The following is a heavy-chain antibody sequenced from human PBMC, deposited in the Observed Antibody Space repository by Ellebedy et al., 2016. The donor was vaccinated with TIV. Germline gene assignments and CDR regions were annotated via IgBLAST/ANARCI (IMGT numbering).Heavy chain of an antibody. D-gene: IGHD3-3*01. J-gene: IGHJ5*02. CDR3: ARGVDYDFWAGYYKFDP. CDR1: GFALKNYA. V-gene: IGHV3-33*01. CDR2: IWHDGTHK. Sequence: GESLKISCAVSGFALKNYAMHWVRQVAGKGLEWVALIWHDGTHKYYADSVRGRFTISRDSSKNTMSLQMDGLRVEDTDLYYCARGVDYDFWAGYYKFDPWGQGTLVTVYS.